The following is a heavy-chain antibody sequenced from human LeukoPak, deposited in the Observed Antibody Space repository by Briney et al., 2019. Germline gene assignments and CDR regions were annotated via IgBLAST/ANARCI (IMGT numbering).Heavy chain of an antibody. CDR1: GFTFSSYS. J-gene: IGHJ4*02. CDR2: ISSGSTYM. CDR3: ARSLPYGTTWYGRSDF. Sequence: RGSLRLSCAASGFTFSSYSMNWVRQAPGRGLEWVSSISSGSTYMYYADSVKGRFTISRDNAMNSLYLQMNSLRAEDTAIYYCARSLPYGTTWYGRSDFWGQGTLVTVSS. V-gene: IGHV3-21*04. D-gene: IGHD6-13*01.